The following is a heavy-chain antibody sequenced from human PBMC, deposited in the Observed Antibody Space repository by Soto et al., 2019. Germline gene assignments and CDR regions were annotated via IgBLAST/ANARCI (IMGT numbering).Heavy chain of an antibody. J-gene: IGHJ2*01. CDR1: GFVFNMYG. V-gene: IGHV3-33*01. CDR3: VRDPVALRNRVRVGYFNL. CDR2: IWHDGSGT. Sequence: QVKLVESGGGVVQPGRSLRLSCAASGFVFNMYGMHWVRQAPGKGLEWVGVIWHDGSGTYYADALKGRFTISRDNSKNTLFLQMDSLTVEATAVYYCVRDPVALRNRVRVGYFNLWGRGTQVTVSS. D-gene: IGHD1-26*01.